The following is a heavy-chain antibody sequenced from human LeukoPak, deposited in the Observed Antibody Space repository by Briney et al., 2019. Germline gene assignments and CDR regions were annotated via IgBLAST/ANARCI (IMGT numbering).Heavy chain of an antibody. CDR2: ISSSSSYI. J-gene: IGHJ4*02. V-gene: IGHV3-21*01. D-gene: IGHD3-22*01. Sequence: GGSLRLSCAASGFTFSSYSTNWVRQAPGKGLEWVSSISSSSSYIYYADSVKGRFTISRDNAKNSLYLQMNSLRAEDTAVYYCARGGSSGYYAFDYWGQGTLVTVSS. CDR1: GFTFSSYS. CDR3: ARGGSSGYYAFDY.